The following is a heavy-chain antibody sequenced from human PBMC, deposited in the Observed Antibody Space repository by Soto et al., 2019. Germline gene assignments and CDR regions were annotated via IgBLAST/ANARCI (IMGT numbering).Heavy chain of an antibody. CDR3: ARRRRGYGLDV. J-gene: IGHJ6*02. V-gene: IGHV5-10-1*01. Sequence: GGSLKISCKGSGYSFTSYWISWGRQMPGKGLEWMGRIDPSDSYTNYSPSLQGHVTISADKSISTAYLQWSSLKASDTAMYYCARRRRGYGLDVWGQGTTVTVSS. CDR2: IDPSDSYT. CDR1: GYSFTSYW.